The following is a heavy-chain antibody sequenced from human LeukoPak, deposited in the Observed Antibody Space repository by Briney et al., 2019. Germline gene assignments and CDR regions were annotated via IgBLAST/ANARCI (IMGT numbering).Heavy chain of an antibody. CDR2: IYTSGST. D-gene: IGHD6-6*01. J-gene: IGHJ4*02. Sequence: SVTLTLTCTVSGGSIRSYYWSWIRQSAGKGLEWIGRIYTSGSTNYNPSLMSRVTISVDKSKNQFSLKLSSVAAADTAVYYCARDQVATSSFDYWGQGTLVTVSS. CDR3: ARDQVATSSFDY. V-gene: IGHV4-4*07. CDR1: GGSIRSYY.